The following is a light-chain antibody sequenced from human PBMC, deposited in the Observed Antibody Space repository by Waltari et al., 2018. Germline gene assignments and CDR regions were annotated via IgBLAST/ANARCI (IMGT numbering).Light chain of an antibody. J-gene: IGLJ3*02. CDR1: NGDIGNYNY. CDR2: EVN. CDR3: CSFTRTSTWV. Sequence: QSALTQPASVSGSPGQSITISCTGTNGDIGNYNYLSWYQQHPGKAPKLMIYEVNNRPSGVSSRFSGSKSGNTASLTISGLQAEDEADYYCCSFTRTSTWVFGGGTKLTVL. V-gene: IGLV2-14*01.